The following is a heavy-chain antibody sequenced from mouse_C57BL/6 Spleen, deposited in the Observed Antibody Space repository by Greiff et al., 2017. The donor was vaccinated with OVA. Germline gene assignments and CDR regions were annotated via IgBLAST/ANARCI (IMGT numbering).Heavy chain of an antibody. CDR3: ARKGAIYYGKFYYAMDY. J-gene: IGHJ4*01. Sequence: QVQLQQSGAELMKPGASVKLSCKATGYTFTGYWIEWVKQRPGHGLEWIGEILPGSGSTNYNEKFKGKATFTADTSSNTAYMQLSSLTTEDSAIYYCARKGAIYYGKFYYAMDYWGQGTSVTVSS. CDR1: GYTFTGYW. V-gene: IGHV1-9*01. CDR2: ILPGSGST. D-gene: IGHD2-1*01.